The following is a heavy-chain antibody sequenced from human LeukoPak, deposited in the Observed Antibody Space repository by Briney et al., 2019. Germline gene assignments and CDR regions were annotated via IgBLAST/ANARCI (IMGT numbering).Heavy chain of an antibody. CDR2: IYYSGST. D-gene: IGHD3-22*01. CDR1: GGSISSYY. Sequence: SETLSLTCTVSGGSISSYYWNWIRQPPGKGQDWIGYIYYSGSTNYNPSLKSRVTISVDTSKNQFSLKLSSVTAADTAVYYCARGADSSGYYSIFYFDYWGQGTLVTVSS. J-gene: IGHJ4*02. CDR3: ARGADSSGYYSIFYFDY. V-gene: IGHV4-59*01.